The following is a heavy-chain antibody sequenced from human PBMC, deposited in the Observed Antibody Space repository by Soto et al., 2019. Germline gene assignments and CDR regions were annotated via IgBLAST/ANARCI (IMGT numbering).Heavy chain of an antibody. V-gene: IGHV4-34*01. J-gene: IGHJ4*02. D-gene: IGHD4-17*01. CDR3: ARGYGGTVTTD. Sequence: PSETLSLTCAVYGGSFSGYYWSWIRQPPGKGLEWIGEINHSGSTNYNPSLKSRVTISVDTSKNQFSLKLSSVTAADTAVYYCARGYGGTVTTDWGQGTLVTVSS. CDR1: GGSFSGYY. CDR2: INHSGST.